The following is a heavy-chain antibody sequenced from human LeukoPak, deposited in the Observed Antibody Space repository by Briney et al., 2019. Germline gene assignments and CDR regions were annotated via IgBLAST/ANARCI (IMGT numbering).Heavy chain of an antibody. CDR2: ISDNGDRT. D-gene: IGHD1-1*01. Sequence: GGSLRLSCAASGFTFSNYVMSWVRQAPGKGLEWVSTISDNGDRTDYADSVKGRFTVSRDNSKNTLYLQMSGLRAEDTAVYYCVRNLYKAYFAYWGQGTLVTVSS. J-gene: IGHJ4*02. V-gene: IGHV3-23*01. CDR1: GFTFSNYV. CDR3: VRNLYKAYFAY.